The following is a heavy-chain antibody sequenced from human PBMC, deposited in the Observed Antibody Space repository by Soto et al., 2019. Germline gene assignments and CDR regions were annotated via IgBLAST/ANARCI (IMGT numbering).Heavy chain of an antibody. D-gene: IGHD1-26*01. Sequence: GESLRISCQGSGYSFTGYWIGWVRQMPGKGLEWMGIIYPGDSDTRYSPSFQGQVTISADKSISTAYLQWSSLKASDTAMYYCARFSGSYSTTDAFDIWGQGTMVTVSS. CDR2: IYPGDSDT. V-gene: IGHV5-51*01. J-gene: IGHJ3*02. CDR1: GYSFTGYW. CDR3: ARFSGSYSTTDAFDI.